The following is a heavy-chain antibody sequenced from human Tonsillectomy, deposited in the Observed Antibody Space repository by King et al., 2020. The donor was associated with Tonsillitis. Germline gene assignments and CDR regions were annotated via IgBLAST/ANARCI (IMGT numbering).Heavy chain of an antibody. CDR2: IYPGDSDT. D-gene: IGHD6-6*01. CDR1: GYSFTSYW. Sequence: QLVQSGAEVKKPGEFLKISCKGSGYSFTSYWIGWVRQMPGKGLEWMGIIYPGDSDTRYSPSFQGRVTISADKSISTAYLQWISLKASDTAMYYCARPPTLSSPSNDYWGQGTLVTVSS. CDR3: ARPPTLSSPSNDY. V-gene: IGHV5-51*01. J-gene: IGHJ4*02.